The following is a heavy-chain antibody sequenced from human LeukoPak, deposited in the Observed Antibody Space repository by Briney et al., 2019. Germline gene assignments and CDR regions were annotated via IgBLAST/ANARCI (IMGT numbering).Heavy chain of an antibody. J-gene: IGHJ1*01. CDR3: ARETTRDIVVVPAAIQH. CDR2: ISITSSYI. Sequence: GGSLRLSCAASGFTFGSYNMNWVRQAPGKGLEWVSSISITSSYIYYADSVKGRFTISRDNAKNSLYLQMNSLRAEDTAVYYCARETTRDIVVVPAAIQHWGQGTLVTVSS. CDR1: GFTFGSYN. V-gene: IGHV3-21*01. D-gene: IGHD2-2*01.